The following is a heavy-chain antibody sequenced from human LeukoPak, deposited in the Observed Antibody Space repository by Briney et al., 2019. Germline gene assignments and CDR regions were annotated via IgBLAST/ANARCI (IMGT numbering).Heavy chain of an antibody. D-gene: IGHD3-10*01. CDR1: GFTVSGNY. CDR3: ARVADYYVSGHFDY. CDR2: VYSGGNT. V-gene: IGHV3-53*01. J-gene: IGHJ4*02. Sequence: GGSLRLSCAASGFTVSGNYMIWVRQTPGKRLEWVSLVYSGGNTYYTDSVKGRFTISRDNSENTLYLQMNSLRTEDTAVYYCARVADYYVSGHFDYWGQGTLVTVSS.